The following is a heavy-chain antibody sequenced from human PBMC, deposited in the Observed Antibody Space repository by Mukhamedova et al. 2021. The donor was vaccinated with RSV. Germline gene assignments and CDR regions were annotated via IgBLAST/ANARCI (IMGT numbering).Heavy chain of an antibody. Sequence: GLEWVSGISGSGYSKYYGDSVKGRFTIARDNSKKTLFLQMNSLRVEDTAIYYCTKRVLTGDSVFYYNGMDVWGQGTTVIVSS. CDR2: ISGSGYSK. J-gene: IGHJ6*02. V-gene: IGHV3-23*01. D-gene: IGHD3-9*01. CDR3: TKRVLTGDSVFYYNGMDV.